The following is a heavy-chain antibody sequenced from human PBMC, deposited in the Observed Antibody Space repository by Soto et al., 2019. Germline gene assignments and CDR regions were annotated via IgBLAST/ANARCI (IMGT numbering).Heavy chain of an antibody. Sequence: QVPLQESGPRLVRPSGTLSLTCTVSSGSISTANWWSWVRQPPGRGLEWIGEIYHSGSTNYNLSLKSRVTLAVDKSKNQSSLRLSSVTAADTAMYYCARRGGGVVLTATTPFDYWGQGTLVTVSS. CDR2: IYHSGST. V-gene: IGHV4-4*02. D-gene: IGHD2-21*02. CDR3: ARRGGGVVLTATTPFDY. J-gene: IGHJ4*02. CDR1: SGSISTANW.